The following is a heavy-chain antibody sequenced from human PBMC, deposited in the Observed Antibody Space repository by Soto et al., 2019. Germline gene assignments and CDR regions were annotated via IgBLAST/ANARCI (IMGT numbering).Heavy chain of an antibody. J-gene: IGHJ4*02. CDR2: IYPNGST. CDR1: GGSISSSNW. CDR3: ARGYSYGSFDY. V-gene: IGHV4-4*02. D-gene: IGHD5-18*01. Sequence: QVQLQESGPGLVKPSETLSLTCAVSGGSISSSNWWSWVRQPPGKGLEWIGEIYPNGSTNYNPSLKSRVITSVDKSKNQCSLKLSSVTAADTAVYYCARGYSYGSFDYWGQGTLVTVSS.